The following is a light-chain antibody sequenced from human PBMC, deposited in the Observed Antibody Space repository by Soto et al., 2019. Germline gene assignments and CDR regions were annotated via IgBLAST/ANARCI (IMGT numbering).Light chain of an antibody. Sequence: VVLTQSPATLSLSPGESAALSCGASESVSSNQLAWYQQKPGLAPRLIIYEASSRATGIPDRFSGSGSGTDFTLTISRLEPEDFAVYYCQQYDSSPITFGQGTRLEIK. CDR2: EAS. CDR1: ESVSSNQ. V-gene: IGKV3D-20*01. J-gene: IGKJ5*01. CDR3: QQYDSSPIT.